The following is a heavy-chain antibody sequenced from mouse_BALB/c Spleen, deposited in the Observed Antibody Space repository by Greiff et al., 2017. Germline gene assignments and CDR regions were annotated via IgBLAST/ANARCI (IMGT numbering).Heavy chain of an antibody. J-gene: IGHJ4*01. D-gene: IGHD2-1*01. CDR1: GYSFTGYN. CDR3: ARRRGYGNPYAMDY. V-gene: IGHV1S135*01. CDR2: IDPYYGGT. Sequence: VQLQQSGPELEKPGASVKISCKASGYSFTGYNMNWVKQSNGKSLEWIGNIDPYYGGTSYNQKFKGKATLTADKSSSTAYMQLSSLASEDSAVYYCARRRGYGNPYAMDYWGQGTSVTVSS.